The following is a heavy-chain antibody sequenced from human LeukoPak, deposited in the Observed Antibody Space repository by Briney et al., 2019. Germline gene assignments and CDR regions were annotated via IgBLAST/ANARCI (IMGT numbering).Heavy chain of an antibody. V-gene: IGHV3-74*03. CDR1: GFTFSTYW. D-gene: IGHD3-10*01. CDR2: INGDGSTT. Sequence: GGSLRLSCTASGFTFSTYWINWVRQSPGKGLVWVALINGDGSTTTHADSVKGRFTISRDNAKNTAYLQMNSLRDKDTAVYFCARDYAGSPDYWGQGTLVTVSA. J-gene: IGHJ4*02. CDR3: ARDYAGSPDY.